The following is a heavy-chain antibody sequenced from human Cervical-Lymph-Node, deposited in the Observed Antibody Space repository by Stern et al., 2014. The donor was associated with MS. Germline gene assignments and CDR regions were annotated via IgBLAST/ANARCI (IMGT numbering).Heavy chain of an antibody. CDR3: ARNGGSSLYYYNYGMDV. CDR1: GYSFINHW. V-gene: IGHV5-51*03. J-gene: IGHJ6*02. Sequence: EVQLVESGAEVKKPGEALKISCKGSGYSFINHWIAWVRQMPGKGLEWMGIIYPGDSDTRYSPSFQGQVSISVDKSISTAYLQWSSLQASDTAIYYCARNGGSSLYYYNYGMDVWGQGTTVTVSS. D-gene: IGHD2-8*01. CDR2: IYPGDSDT.